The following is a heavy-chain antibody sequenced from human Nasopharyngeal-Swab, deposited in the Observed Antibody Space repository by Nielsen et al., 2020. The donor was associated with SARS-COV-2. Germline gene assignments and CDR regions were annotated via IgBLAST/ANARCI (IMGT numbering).Heavy chain of an antibody. D-gene: IGHD3-16*01. CDR3: AREGADL. V-gene: IGHV1-2*06. CDR2: INPHNGGT. J-gene: IGHJ4*02. CDR1: GYTFYAYN. Sequence: ASVKVSCKPSGYTFYAYNMHWVRQAPGQGLEWMGRINPHNGGTNYAQRFQGRVTMTWDTSISTAYMEVTRLTSDDTAMYYCAREGADLWGQGTLVTVSS.